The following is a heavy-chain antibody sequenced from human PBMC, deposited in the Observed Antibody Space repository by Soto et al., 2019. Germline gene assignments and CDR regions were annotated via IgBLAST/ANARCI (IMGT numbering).Heavy chain of an antibody. CDR3: ARASAGGWLGELMAYYYGMDV. V-gene: IGHV1-69*01. J-gene: IGHJ6*02. Sequence: QVQLVQSGAEVKKPGSSVKVSCKASGGTFSSYAISWVRQAPGQGLEWMGGIIPIFGTANYAQKFQGRVTITADESTSTAYMELSSLRSEDTAVYYCARASAGGWLGELMAYYYGMDVWGQGTTVTVSS. CDR2: IIPIFGTA. D-gene: IGHD3-10*01. CDR1: GGTFSSYA.